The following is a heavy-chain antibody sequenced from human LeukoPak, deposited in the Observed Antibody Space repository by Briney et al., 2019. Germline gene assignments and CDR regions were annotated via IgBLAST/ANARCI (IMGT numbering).Heavy chain of an antibody. Sequence: SETLSLTCAVSGASISGSGYYLGWIRQPPGKGLEWIGNIYYTGSTYYNASLQNRVTISIDMSKNQFSLRLSSVTAADTAMYYCVKSGGYGLIDYWGQGTLVTVSS. CDR2: IYYTGST. D-gene: IGHD6-19*01. V-gene: IGHV4-39*01. CDR1: GASISGSGYY. J-gene: IGHJ4*02. CDR3: VKSGGYGLIDY.